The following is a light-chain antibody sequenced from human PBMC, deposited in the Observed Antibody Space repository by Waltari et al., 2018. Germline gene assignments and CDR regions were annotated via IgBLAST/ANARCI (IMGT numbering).Light chain of an antibody. CDR1: QNINSW. CDR2: KAS. CDR3: QHYNNYSPWT. Sequence: DIQMTQSPSTPSASVGDRVPITCRASQNINSWLAWYQQKPGKAPKLLIYKASSLESGVPSRFSGSGSGTEFTLTITSLQPDDFATYFCQHYNNYSPWTFGQGTKVEVK. J-gene: IGKJ1*01. V-gene: IGKV1-5*03.